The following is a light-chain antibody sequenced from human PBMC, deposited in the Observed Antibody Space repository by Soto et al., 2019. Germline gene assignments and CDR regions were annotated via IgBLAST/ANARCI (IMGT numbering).Light chain of an antibody. Sequence: QSVLTQPASVSGSPGQSITISCTGPSSDVVSYNLVSWYQQEPGKAPKLMIYEASKRPSGISNRFSGSKSGNAASLTISGLQAEDEADYYCFSYAGNSLNYVFGTGTQLTVL. CDR1: SSDVVSYNL. J-gene: IGLJ1*01. CDR2: EAS. CDR3: FSYAGNSLNYV. V-gene: IGLV2-23*01.